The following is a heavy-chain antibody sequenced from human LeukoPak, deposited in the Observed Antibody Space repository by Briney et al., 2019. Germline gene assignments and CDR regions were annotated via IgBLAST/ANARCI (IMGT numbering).Heavy chain of an antibody. D-gene: IGHD3-10*01. CDR2: ISAYNGNT. Sequence: ASVKVSCKVSGYTLTELSTHWVRQAPGQGLEWMGWISAYNGNTNYAQKLQGRVTMTTDTSTSTAYMELRSLRSDDTAVYYCARGQYFLDPWGQGTLVTVSS. CDR1: GYTLTELS. V-gene: IGHV1-18*01. CDR3: ARGQYFLDP. J-gene: IGHJ5*02.